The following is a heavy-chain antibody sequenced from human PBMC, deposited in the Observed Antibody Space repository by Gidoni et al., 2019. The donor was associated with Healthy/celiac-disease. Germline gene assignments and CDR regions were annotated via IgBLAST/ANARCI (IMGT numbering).Heavy chain of an antibody. CDR2: ISWNSGSI. CDR1: GFTFDDYA. V-gene: IGHV3-9*01. J-gene: IGHJ3*02. Sequence: EVQLVESGGGLVQPGRSLSLSCAASGFTFDDYAMQWVRQAPGKGLAWVSGISWNSGSIGYADSVKGRFTISRDNAKNSLYRQMNSLRAEDTALYYCAKDAPSLAFDIWGQGTMVTVSS. CDR3: AKDAPSLAFDI.